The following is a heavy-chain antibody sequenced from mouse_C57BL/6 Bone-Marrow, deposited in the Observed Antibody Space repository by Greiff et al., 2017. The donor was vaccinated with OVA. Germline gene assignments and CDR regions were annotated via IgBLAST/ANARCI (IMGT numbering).Heavy chain of an antibody. CDR2: IGPGSGSP. CDR3: ARNGNFFDY. D-gene: IGHD2-1*01. V-gene: IGHV1-77*01. Sequence: QVQLQQSGAALVKPGASVKISCKASGYTFTASYLNWVQQRPGQVLAWIGKIGPGSGSPYYNEKFKGKATLTADKSSSTAYMQLSRLTSEDSAVYFCARNGNFFDYWGQGTTLTVSS. J-gene: IGHJ2*01. CDR1: GYTFTASY.